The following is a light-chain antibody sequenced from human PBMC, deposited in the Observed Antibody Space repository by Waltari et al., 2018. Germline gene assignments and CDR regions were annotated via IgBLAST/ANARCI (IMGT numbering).Light chain of an antibody. CDR1: QNSSNY. CDR3: QQSYSTPQIT. CDR2: AAS. Sequence: DIQMTQSPSSLSASVGDRVNINCRASQNSSNYLNWYQQKPGKAPKPLIYAASSLQSGVPSRFSGSGSGTDFTLTISSLQPEDFATYYCQQSYSTPQITFGQGTRLEIK. V-gene: IGKV1-39*01. J-gene: IGKJ5*01.